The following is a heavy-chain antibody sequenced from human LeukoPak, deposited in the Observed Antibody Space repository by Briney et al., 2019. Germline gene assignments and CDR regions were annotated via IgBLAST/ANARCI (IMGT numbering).Heavy chain of an antibody. V-gene: IGHV4-34*01. Sequence: GTGLEWSGEINHSGSTNYNPSLKSRVTISVDTSKNQFSLKLSSVTAADTAVYYCARGGLDYWGQGTLVTVSS. J-gene: IGHJ4*02. CDR2: INHSGST. CDR3: ARGGLDY.